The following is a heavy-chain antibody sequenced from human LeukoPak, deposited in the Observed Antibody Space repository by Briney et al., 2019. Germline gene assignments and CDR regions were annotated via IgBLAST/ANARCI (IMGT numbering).Heavy chain of an antibody. CDR1: GGSISSGSYH. CDR3: ARYSGGSYYGFDY. V-gene: IGHV4-61*02. CDR2: IYTSGST. D-gene: IGHD1-26*01. Sequence: SQTLSLTCTVSGGSISSGSYHWSWIRQPAGKGLEWIGRIYTSGSTNYNPSLKSRVTISVDTSKNQFSLKLSSVTAADTAVYYCARYSGGSYYGFDYWGQGTLVTVSS. J-gene: IGHJ4*02.